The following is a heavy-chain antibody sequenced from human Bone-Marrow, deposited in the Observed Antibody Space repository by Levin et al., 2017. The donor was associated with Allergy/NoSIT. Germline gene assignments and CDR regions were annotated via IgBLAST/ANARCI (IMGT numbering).Heavy chain of an antibody. Sequence: GGSLRLSCKASGFTFTSYGLSWVRQAPGQGLEWMGWIGIYNGNTKYAQNFEGRVTMTTDTSTSTAYMELRSLRPDDTAVYYCARDRIIYHDSSADNSHYYGMDVWGQGTAVIVSS. V-gene: IGHV1-18*01. CDR1: GFTFTSYG. CDR3: ARDRIIYHDSSADNSHYYGMDV. J-gene: IGHJ6*02. CDR2: IGIYNGNT. D-gene: IGHD3-22*01.